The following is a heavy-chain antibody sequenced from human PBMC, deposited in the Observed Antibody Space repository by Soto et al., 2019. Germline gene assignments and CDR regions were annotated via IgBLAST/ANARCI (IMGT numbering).Heavy chain of an antibody. V-gene: IGHV3-30*18. CDR1: GFTFSSYG. D-gene: IGHD3-3*01. CDR3: AKDPSPVLEWLFPNY. CDR2: ISYDGSNK. Sequence: QVQLVESGRGVVQPGRSLRLSCAASGFTFSSYGMHWVRQAPGKGLEWVAVISYDGSNKYYADSVKGRFTISRDNSKNTLYLQMNSLRAEDTAVYYCAKDPSPVLEWLFPNYWGQGTLVTVSS. J-gene: IGHJ4*02.